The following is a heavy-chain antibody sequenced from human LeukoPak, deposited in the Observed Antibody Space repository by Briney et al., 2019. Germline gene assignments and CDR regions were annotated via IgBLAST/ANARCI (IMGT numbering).Heavy chain of an antibody. CDR1: GFTFSSYS. CDR3: AKAGDHSYFDY. D-gene: IGHD4-11*01. CDR2: ISSSSSYI. J-gene: IGHJ4*02. V-gene: IGHV3-21*04. Sequence: GGSLRLSCAASGFTFSSYSMNWVRQAPGKGLEWVSSISSSSSYIYYADSVKGRFTISRDNAKNTLYLQMNSLRAEDTALYYCAKAGDHSYFDYWGQGTLVTVSS.